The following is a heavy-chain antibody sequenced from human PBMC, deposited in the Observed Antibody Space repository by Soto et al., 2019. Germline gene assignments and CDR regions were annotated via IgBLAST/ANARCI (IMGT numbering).Heavy chain of an antibody. CDR1: GFTFGDHS. Sequence: QVRLVESGGGVVQPGRSLRLSCVASGFTFGDHSMHWVRQAPGKGLEWVALISHDGSETYYVDSVKGRFTTSRDISKNTLYLQMNSLRTEDTAVYYCARDHSSDGDYWGQGTLVTVSS. V-gene: IGHV3-30-3*01. CDR3: ARDHSSDGDY. CDR2: ISHDGSET. D-gene: IGHD2-15*01. J-gene: IGHJ4*02.